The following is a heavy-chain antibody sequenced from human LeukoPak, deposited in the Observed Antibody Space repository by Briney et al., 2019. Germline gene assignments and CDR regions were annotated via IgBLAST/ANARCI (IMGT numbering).Heavy chain of an antibody. J-gene: IGHJ3*01. V-gene: IGHV3-33*01. Sequence: PGRSLRLSCAASGFTFSSYGMHWVRQAPGKGLEWVAVIWYDGSNKYYADSVKGRFTISRDNSKNTLYLQMHRLRPEDTAVYYCARDSASVGHNDGFDFWGHGTMVTVSS. CDR3: ARDSASVGHNDGFDF. D-gene: IGHD2-15*01. CDR1: GFTFSSYG. CDR2: IWYDGSNK.